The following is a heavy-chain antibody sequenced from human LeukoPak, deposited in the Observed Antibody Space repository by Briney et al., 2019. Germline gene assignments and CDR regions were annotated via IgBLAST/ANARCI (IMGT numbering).Heavy chain of an antibody. CDR3: AKDHYATTTTMAH. Sequence: GGSLRLTCAASGFTFSSYAYSWVRQAPGKGLEWVSAISGSGGSTYYADSVKGRFTISRDNSKNTLYLQMNSLRAEDTAVYYCAKDHYATTTTMAHWGQGALVTVSS. CDR1: GFTFSSYA. CDR2: ISGSGGST. J-gene: IGHJ4*02. D-gene: IGHD4-23*01. V-gene: IGHV3-23*01.